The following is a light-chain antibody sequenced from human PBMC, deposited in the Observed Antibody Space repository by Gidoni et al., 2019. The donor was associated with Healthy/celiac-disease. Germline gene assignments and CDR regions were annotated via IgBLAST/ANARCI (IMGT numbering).Light chain of an antibody. CDR3: MQALQTPFT. V-gene: IGKV2-28*01. CDR1: QSLLHSTGYNY. J-gene: IGKJ3*01. Sequence: DIVLTQSRRSLPVTPGAPASITCRSSQSLLHSTGYNYLDWYLQTPGQSPQLLSYLGSNPASGVPDRFSGSGSGTDFTLKISRVEAEDVGVYYCMQALQTPFTFGPGTKVEIK. CDR2: LGS.